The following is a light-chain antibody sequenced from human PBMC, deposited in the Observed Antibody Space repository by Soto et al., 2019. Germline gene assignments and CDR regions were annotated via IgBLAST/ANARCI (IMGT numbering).Light chain of an antibody. CDR2: AAS. J-gene: IGKJ1*01. V-gene: IGKV1-39*01. CDR1: QSISSY. CDR3: QQSYSTPKT. Sequence: DIQMTQSPSSLSASVGDRVTITCRASQSISSYLNWYQQKPGKAPKLLIYAASSLQSGVPSRFSGSGPGTDFTLTISSLQPEDFATYYCQQSYSTPKTSGQGTKVDIK.